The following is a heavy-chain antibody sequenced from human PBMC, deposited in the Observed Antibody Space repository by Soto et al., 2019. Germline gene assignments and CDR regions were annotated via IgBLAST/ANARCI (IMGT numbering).Heavy chain of an antibody. CDR1: GASISGYY. D-gene: IGHD1-1*01. V-gene: IGHV4-4*07. J-gene: IGHJ5*02. CDR2: IYATGTT. CDR3: VRDGTKTLRDWFDP. Sequence: SETLSLTCTVSGASISGYYWSWIRKSAGKGLEWIGRIYATGTTDYNPSLKSRVMMSVDTSKKQVSLRLRSVTAADTAVYYCVRDGTKTLRDWFDPWGQGISVTVSS.